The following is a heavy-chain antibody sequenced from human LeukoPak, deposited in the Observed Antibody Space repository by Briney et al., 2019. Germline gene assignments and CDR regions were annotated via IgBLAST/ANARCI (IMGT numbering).Heavy chain of an antibody. D-gene: IGHD2-2*02. CDR3: ARHPDIVVVPADIWFDP. CDR1: GYTFTGYY. J-gene: IGHJ5*02. V-gene: IGHV1-2*02. Sequence: ASVKVSCKASGYTFTGYYMHWVRQAPGQGLEWMGWINPNSGGTNYAQKFQGRVTMTRDTSISTAYMELSRLRSDNTAVYYCARHPDIVVVPADIWFDPWGQGTLVTVSS. CDR2: INPNSGGT.